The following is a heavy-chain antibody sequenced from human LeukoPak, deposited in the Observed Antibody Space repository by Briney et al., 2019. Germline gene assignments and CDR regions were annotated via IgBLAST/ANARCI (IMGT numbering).Heavy chain of an antibody. CDR1: GYTFTGYY. Sequence: VASVKVSCKASGYTFTGYYMHWVRQAPGQGLEWMGWINPNSGGTNYAQKFQGRVTMTRDTSISTAYMELSRLRSDDTAVYYCATGPGFRSSGYPNWFDPWGQGTLVTVSS. J-gene: IGHJ5*02. CDR3: ATGPGFRSSGYPNWFDP. D-gene: IGHD3-22*01. V-gene: IGHV1-2*02. CDR2: INPNSGGT.